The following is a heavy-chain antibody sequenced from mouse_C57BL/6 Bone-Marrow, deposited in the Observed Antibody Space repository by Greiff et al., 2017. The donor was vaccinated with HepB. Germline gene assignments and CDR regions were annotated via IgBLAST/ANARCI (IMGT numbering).Heavy chain of an antibody. CDR1: GYTFTSYW. CDR2: IYPGSGST. D-gene: IGHD2-4*01. CDR3: ARGGITTVDY. Sequence: QVQLKQSGAELVKPGASVKMSCKASGYTFTSYWITWVKQRPGQGLEWIGDIYPGSGSTNYNEKFKSKATLTVDTSSSTAYMQLSSLTSEDSAVYYCARGGITTVDYWGQGTTLTVSS. V-gene: IGHV1-55*01. J-gene: IGHJ2*01.